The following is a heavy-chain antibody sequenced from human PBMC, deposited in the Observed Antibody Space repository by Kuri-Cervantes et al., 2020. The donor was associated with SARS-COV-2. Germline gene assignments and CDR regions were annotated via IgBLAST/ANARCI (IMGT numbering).Heavy chain of an antibody. D-gene: IGHD3-9*01. CDR1: GGSISSSSYY. J-gene: IGHJ4*01. Sequence: GSLRLSCTVSGGSISSSSYYWGWIRQPPGKGLEWIGSIYYSGSTYYNPSLKSRVTISVDTSKNQFSLKLSSVTAADTAVYYCARDILTGYPSYYFDYWGHGTLVTVSS. CDR2: IYYSGST. CDR3: ARDILTGYPSYYFDY. V-gene: IGHV4-39*07.